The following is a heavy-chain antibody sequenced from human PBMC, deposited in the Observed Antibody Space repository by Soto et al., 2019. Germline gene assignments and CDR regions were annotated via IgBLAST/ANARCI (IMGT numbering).Heavy chain of an antibody. CDR3: VRDNRHIAAADY. D-gene: IGHD6-13*01. V-gene: IGHV3-21*01. J-gene: IGHJ4*02. CDR2: ISSSSSYI. CDR1: GFTFSSYS. Sequence: GGSLRLSCAASGFTFSSYSMNWVRQAPGKGLEWVSSISSSSSYIYYADSVKGRFTISRDNAKNSLYLQMNRLRAEDTAVYYCVRDNRHIAAADYWCQGILVTVS.